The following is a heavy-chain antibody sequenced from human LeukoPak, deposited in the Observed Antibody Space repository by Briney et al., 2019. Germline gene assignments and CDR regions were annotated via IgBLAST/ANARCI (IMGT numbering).Heavy chain of an antibody. J-gene: IGHJ4*02. CDR1: GGSITSNNYY. CDR2: INYSGST. V-gene: IGHV4-39*07. Sequence: SETLSLTCTVSGGSITSNNYYCGWIRQPPGKGLEWIASINYSGSTYYNPSLKSRVTISVDTSKNQFSLKLSSVTAADTAVYYCARRAYDSSGYYTHDYWGQGTLVTVSS. CDR3: ARRAYDSSGYYTHDY. D-gene: IGHD3-22*01.